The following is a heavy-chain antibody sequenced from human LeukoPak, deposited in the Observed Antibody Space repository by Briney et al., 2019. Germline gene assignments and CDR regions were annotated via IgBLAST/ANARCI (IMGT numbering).Heavy chain of an antibody. D-gene: IGHD4-17*01. Sequence: PSETLSLTCAVYGGSFSGYYWSWIRQPPGKGLEWIGEINHSGSTNYNPSLKSRVTLSVDTSKNQFSLKLSSVTAADTAVYYCARGRDYGDYDYWGQGTLVTVSS. CDR2: INHSGST. V-gene: IGHV4-34*01. CDR3: ARGRDYGDYDY. J-gene: IGHJ4*02. CDR1: GGSFSGYY.